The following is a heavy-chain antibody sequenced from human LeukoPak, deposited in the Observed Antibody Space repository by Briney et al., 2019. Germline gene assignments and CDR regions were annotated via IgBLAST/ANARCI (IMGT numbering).Heavy chain of an antibody. D-gene: IGHD6-19*01. Sequence: PGGSLRLSCAASGFTFSSYAMSWVRQAQGKGLEWVSAIIGSGGSTYYADSVKGRFTISRGNSKNTLYLQMNSLRAEDTAVYYCAKVYSSGWYDGDAFDIWGKGTMVTVSS. J-gene: IGHJ3*02. CDR3: AKVYSSGWYDGDAFDI. V-gene: IGHV3-23*01. CDR2: IIGSGGST. CDR1: GFTFSSYA.